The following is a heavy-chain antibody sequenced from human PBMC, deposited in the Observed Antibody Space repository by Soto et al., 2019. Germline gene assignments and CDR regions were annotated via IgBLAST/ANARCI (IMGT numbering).Heavy chain of an antibody. V-gene: IGHV5-10-1*01. CDR2: IDPSDSQT. Sequence: GESLKMSCKGSGYSFAGYWITWVRQKPGKGLEWMGRIDPSDSQTYYSPSFRGHVTISVTKSITTVFLQWSSLRASDTAMYYCARQIYDSDTGPNFQYYFDSWGQG. J-gene: IGHJ4*02. CDR3: ARQIYDSDTGPNFQYYFDS. D-gene: IGHD3-22*01. CDR1: GYSFAGYW.